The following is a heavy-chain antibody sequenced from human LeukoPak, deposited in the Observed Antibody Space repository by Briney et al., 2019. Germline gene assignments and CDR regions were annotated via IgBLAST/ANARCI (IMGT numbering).Heavy chain of an antibody. J-gene: IGHJ4*02. D-gene: IGHD3-22*01. Sequence: GGSLRLSCAASGFTFSSYGMHWVRQAPGKGLEWVAVISYDGSNKYYADSVKGRFTISRDNSKNTLYLQMNSLRAEDTAVYYCATGYYYDSSGYYLGLDYWGQGTLVTVSS. CDR2: ISYDGSNK. CDR3: ATGYYYDSSGYYLGLDY. CDR1: GFTFSSYG. V-gene: IGHV3-30*03.